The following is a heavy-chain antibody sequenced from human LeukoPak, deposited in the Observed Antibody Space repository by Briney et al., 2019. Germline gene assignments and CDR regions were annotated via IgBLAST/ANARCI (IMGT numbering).Heavy chain of an antibody. CDR2: IKQDGSEK. CDR1: GFTFSSYW. J-gene: IGHJ4*02. Sequence: GGSLRLSCAASGFTFSSYWMSWVRQAPGKGLEWVANIKQDGSEKYYVDSVKGRFTISRDNAENSLYLQMNSLRAEDTAVYYCARVFRSSGSSWYDPYFDYWGQGTLVTVSS. D-gene: IGHD6-13*01. CDR3: ARVFRSSGSSWYDPYFDY. V-gene: IGHV3-7*01.